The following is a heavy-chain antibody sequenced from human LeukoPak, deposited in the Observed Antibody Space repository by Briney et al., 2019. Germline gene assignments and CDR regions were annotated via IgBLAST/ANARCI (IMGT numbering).Heavy chain of an antibody. CDR2: IYTSGST. CDR3: ARDNIATYYDFWSGSRDYYYGMDV. D-gene: IGHD3-3*01. CDR1: GRSISSYY. J-gene: IGHJ6*02. Sequence: SETLSLTCTVSGRSISSYYWSWIRQPAGKGLEWIGRIYTSGSTNYNPSLKSRVTISVDTSKNQFSLKLSSVTAADTAVYYCARDNIATYYDFWSGSRDYYYGMDVWGQGTTVTVSS. V-gene: IGHV4-4*07.